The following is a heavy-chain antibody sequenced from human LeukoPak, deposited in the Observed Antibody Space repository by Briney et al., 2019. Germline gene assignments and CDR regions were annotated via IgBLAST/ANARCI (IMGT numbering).Heavy chain of an antibody. CDR1: GGSISSSSYS. CDR3: ARHPRDFDY. Sequence: SETLSLICTVSGGSISSSSYSWGWIRQPPGKGLEWIGSIYYSGSTYYNPSLKSRVTISVDTSKNQFSLKLSSVTAADTAVYYCARHPRDFDYWGQGTLVTVSS. CDR2: IYYSGST. J-gene: IGHJ4*02. V-gene: IGHV4-39*01.